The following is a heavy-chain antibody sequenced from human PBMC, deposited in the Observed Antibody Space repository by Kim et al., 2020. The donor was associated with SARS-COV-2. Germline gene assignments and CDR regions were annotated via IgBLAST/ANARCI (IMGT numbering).Heavy chain of an antibody. CDR2: IIPILGIA. CDR3: ARLTPGIAVSWTRGDAFDI. Sequence: SVKVSCKASGGTFSSYAISWVRQAPGQGLEWMGRIIPILGIANYAQKFQGRVTITADKSTITAYMELSSLRSEDTAVYYCARLTPGIAVSWTRGDAFDIWGQGTMVTVSS. CDR1: GGTFSSYA. V-gene: IGHV1-69*04. J-gene: IGHJ3*02. D-gene: IGHD6-19*01.